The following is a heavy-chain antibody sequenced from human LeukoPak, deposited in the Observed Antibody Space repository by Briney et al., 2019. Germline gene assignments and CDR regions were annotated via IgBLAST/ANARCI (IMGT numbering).Heavy chain of an antibody. CDR3: ARDYGSGSYYRYFDY. CDR2: ISSSSSYI. V-gene: IGHV3-21*01. D-gene: IGHD3-10*01. Sequence: GGSLRLSCAASGFTFSSYSMNGVRQAPGKGLEWVSSISSSSSYIYYADSVKGRFTISRDNAKNSLYLQMNSLRAEDTAVYYCARDYGSGSYYRYFDYWGQGTLVTVSS. CDR1: GFTFSSYS. J-gene: IGHJ4*02.